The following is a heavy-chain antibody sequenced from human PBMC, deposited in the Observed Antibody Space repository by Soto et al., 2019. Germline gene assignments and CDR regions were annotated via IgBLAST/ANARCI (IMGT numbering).Heavy chain of an antibody. D-gene: IGHD1-26*01. V-gene: IGHV1-3*01. Sequence: QVQLVQSGAEVKKPGASVKVSCKASGYTFTSYAMHWVRQAPGQRLEWMGWINAGNGNTKYSQKFQGRVTITSDTSGSTAYMELSCLGSEDTVVYYCAGDVGATGEWGQGPVVTVSS. CDR2: INAGNGNT. CDR1: GYTFTSYA. CDR3: AGDVGATGE. J-gene: IGHJ4*02.